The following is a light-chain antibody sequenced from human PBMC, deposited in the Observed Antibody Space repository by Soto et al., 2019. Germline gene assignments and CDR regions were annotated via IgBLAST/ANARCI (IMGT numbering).Light chain of an antibody. Sequence: IQLTQSPSSLSASVGDRVTVTCRASQGISNALAWYQQKPGRPPTLLIFDASTLESGVPSRFSGSGFGTDFTLTIRSLQPEDFAIYYCQQFNGYPITVGQGTRLDIK. J-gene: IGKJ5*01. V-gene: IGKV1-13*02. CDR2: DAS. CDR1: QGISNA. CDR3: QQFNGYPIT.